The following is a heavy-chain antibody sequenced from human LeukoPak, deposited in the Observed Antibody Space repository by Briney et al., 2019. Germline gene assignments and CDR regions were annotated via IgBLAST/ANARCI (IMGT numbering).Heavy chain of an antibody. Sequence: ASVKVSCKASGGTFSSYAISWVRQAPGQGLEWMGGIIPISGTANYAQKFQGRVTITTDESTSTAYMELSSLRSEDTAVYYCAWSTMVRGVIPRFDYWGQGTLVTVSS. D-gene: IGHD3-10*01. CDR3: AWSTMVRGVIPRFDY. J-gene: IGHJ4*02. CDR2: IIPISGTA. V-gene: IGHV1-69*05. CDR1: GGTFSSYA.